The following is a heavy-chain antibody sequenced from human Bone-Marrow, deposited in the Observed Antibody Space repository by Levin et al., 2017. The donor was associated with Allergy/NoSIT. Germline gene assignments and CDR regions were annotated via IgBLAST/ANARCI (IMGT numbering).Heavy chain of an antibody. D-gene: IGHD5-12*01. V-gene: IGHV3-48*03. CDR3: ARDSGDSGYDGWFDP. Sequence: GGSLRLSCAASGFTFSSYEMNWVRQAPGKGLEWVSYISSSGSTIYYADSVKGRFTISRDNAKNSLYLQMNSLRAEDTAVYYCARDSGDSGYDGWFDPWGQGTLVTVSS. CDR2: ISSSGSTI. J-gene: IGHJ5*02. CDR1: GFTFSSYE.